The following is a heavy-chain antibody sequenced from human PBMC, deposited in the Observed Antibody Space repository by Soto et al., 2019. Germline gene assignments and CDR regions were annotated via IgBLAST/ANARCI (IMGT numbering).Heavy chain of an antibody. J-gene: IGHJ4*02. V-gene: IGHV3-53*04. CDR1: GFTVSSNY. CDR2: IYSGGST. Sequence: PGGSLRLSCAASGFTVSSNYMSWVRQAPGKGLEWVSVIYSGGSTYYADSVKGRFTISRHNSKNTLYLQMNSLRAEDTAVYYCARSAVVRGVYYFDYWGQGTLVTVSS. D-gene: IGHD3-10*01. CDR3: ARSAVVRGVYYFDY.